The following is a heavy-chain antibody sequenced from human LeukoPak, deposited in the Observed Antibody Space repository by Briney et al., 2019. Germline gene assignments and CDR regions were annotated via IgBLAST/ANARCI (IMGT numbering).Heavy chain of an antibody. CDR2: IKQDGSEK. Sequence: GGSLRLSCAASGFTFSSYWMSLVRQAPGKGLEWVANIKQDGSEKYYVDSVKGRFTISRDNAKNSLYLQMNSLRAEDTAVYYCARDRVLYYYGSGSHYFDYWGQGTLVTVSS. D-gene: IGHD3-10*01. CDR1: GFTFSSYW. J-gene: IGHJ4*02. V-gene: IGHV3-7*01. CDR3: ARDRVLYYYGSGSHYFDY.